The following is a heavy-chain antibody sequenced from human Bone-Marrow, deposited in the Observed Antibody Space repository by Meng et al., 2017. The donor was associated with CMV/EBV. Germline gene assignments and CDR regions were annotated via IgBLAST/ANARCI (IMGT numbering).Heavy chain of an antibody. J-gene: IGHJ4*02. D-gene: IGHD3-16*01. CDR2: IRYDGSNK. CDR1: GFTFSSYA. CDR3: AKDQLLFGGPNAYFDD. Sequence: GESLKISCAASGFTFSSYAMHWVRQAPGKGLEWVAFIRYDGSNKYYGDSVKGRFTISRDNSKNTLYLQMNSLRAEETAIYYCAKDQLLFGGPNAYFDDWCQGTLVTVSS. V-gene: IGHV3-30*02.